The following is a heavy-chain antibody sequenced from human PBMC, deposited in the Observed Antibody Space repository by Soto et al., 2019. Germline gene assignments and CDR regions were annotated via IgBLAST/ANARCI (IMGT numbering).Heavy chain of an antibody. Sequence: QVQLVQSGAEVKKPGSSVKVSCKASGGTFSSYAISWVRQAPGQGLEWMGGIIPIFGTANYAQKFQGRVTITADEATSTAYMELSRLRSEDTAVYYCARGGTGAYYYGSGSYYSYYGMDVWGQGTTVTVSS. V-gene: IGHV1-69*01. D-gene: IGHD3-10*01. CDR2: IIPIFGTA. J-gene: IGHJ6*02. CDR1: GGTFSSYA. CDR3: ARGGTGAYYYGSGSYYSYYGMDV.